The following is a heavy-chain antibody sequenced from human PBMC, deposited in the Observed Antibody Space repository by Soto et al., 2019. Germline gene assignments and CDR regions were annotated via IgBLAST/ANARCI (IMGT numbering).Heavy chain of an antibody. J-gene: IGHJ4*02. Sequence: ASVKVSCKASGYSFSGFYIHWVRQAPGQGLESMGWIYPNSGGTDYAQKFQGRVTMTRDTSISTAYMELSRLTSDDTAVYYCRVTGPSEVHYLGPGTLGNLAS. CDR1: GYSFSGFY. V-gene: IGHV1-2*02. CDR3: RVTGPSEVHY. D-gene: IGHD2-21*02. CDR2: IYPNSGGT.